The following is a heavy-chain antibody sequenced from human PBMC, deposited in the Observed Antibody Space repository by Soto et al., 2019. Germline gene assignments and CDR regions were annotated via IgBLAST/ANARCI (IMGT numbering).Heavy chain of an antibody. CDR2: IRRNAYGGTT. Sequence: CMRFPCTTCGFSFGDYALSWVRKAPGKGLEWVGFIRRNAYGGTTDYAASVKGRFTISRDDSKSIAYLQMISLRTEDTALYYRARASSLDFDFWGQVTLVTVPS. V-gene: IGHV3-49*04. CDR1: GFSFGDYA. J-gene: IGHJ4*02. CDR3: ARASSLDFDF. D-gene: IGHD3-16*01.